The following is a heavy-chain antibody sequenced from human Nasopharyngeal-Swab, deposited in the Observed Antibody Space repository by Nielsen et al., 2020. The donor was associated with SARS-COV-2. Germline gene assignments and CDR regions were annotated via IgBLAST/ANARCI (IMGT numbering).Heavy chain of an antibody. CDR3: ATGSSSGWFFDY. V-gene: IGHV3-7*03. CDR1: GFTFNTFW. J-gene: IGHJ4*02. CDR2: IKQDGSEK. D-gene: IGHD6-19*01. Sequence: GGSLRLSCAASGFTFNTFWMSWVRQAPGKGLEWVANIKQDGSEKYYVDSVKGRFTISRDNAKNSLFLQMNSLRAEDTAVYYCATGSSSGWFFDYWGQGTLVTVSS.